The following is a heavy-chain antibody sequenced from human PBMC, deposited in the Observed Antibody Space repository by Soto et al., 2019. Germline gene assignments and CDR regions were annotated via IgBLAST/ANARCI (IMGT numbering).Heavy chain of an antibody. V-gene: IGHV4-30-4*01. Sequence: SEPLSLTCTVSGGSISSGDYYWSWIRQPPGKGLEWIGYIYYSGSTYYNPSLKSRVTISVDTSKNQFSLKLSSVTAADTAVYYCASEPRYSSSWYCPPQWGQGTLVTVSS. D-gene: IGHD6-13*01. CDR3: ASEPRYSSSWYCPPQ. J-gene: IGHJ4*02. CDR2: IYYSGST. CDR1: GGSISSGDYY.